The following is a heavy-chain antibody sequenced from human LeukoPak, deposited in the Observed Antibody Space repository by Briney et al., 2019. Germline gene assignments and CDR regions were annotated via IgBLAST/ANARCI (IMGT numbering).Heavy chain of an antibody. CDR1: GFTFSSYW. CDR2: INSDRSTT. J-gene: IGHJ5*01. CDR3: ARGAYGDLTDWLEP. D-gene: IGHD4-17*01. V-gene: IGHV3-74*01. Sequence: PGGSLRLSCAASGFTFSSYWMHWVRQAPGEGLVWVSRINSDRSTTSYADSVKGRFTISRDNTKNELYLQMNSLRAEDTAVYYCARGAYGDLTDWLEPWGQGTLVTASA.